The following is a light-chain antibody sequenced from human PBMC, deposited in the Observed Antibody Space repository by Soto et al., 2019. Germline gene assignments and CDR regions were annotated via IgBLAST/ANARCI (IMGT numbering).Light chain of an antibody. CDR2: GAS. J-gene: IGKJ3*01. V-gene: IGKV3-20*01. CDR1: QSVSNY. Sequence: EIVLTQSPGTLSLSPGERATLSCRASQSVSNYLVWYRQRPGQAPRLLIHGASIRATGIPGRFSGSGSGTDFTLTISRLEPEDFAVYYCQHYSTSAFTFGPGTKVYIK. CDR3: QHYSTSAFT.